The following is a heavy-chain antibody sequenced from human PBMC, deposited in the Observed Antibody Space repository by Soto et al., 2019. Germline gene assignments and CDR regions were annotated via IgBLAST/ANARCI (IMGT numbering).Heavy chain of an antibody. V-gene: IGHV4-39*01. CDR1: GGSISSSSYY. Sequence: ETLSLTCTVSGGSISSSSYYWGWIRQPPGKGLEWIGSIYYSGSTYYNPSLKSRVTISVDTSKNQFSLKLSSVTAADTAVYYCARHRGCISTSCYVLGYYYYGMDVWGQGTTVTVSS. CDR2: IYYSGST. CDR3: ARHRGCISTSCYVLGYYYYGMDV. D-gene: IGHD2-2*01. J-gene: IGHJ6*02.